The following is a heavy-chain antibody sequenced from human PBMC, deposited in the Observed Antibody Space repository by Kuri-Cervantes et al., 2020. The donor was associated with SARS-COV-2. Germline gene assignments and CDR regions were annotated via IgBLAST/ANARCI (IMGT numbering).Heavy chain of an antibody. CDR1: GFSFSSYT. D-gene: IGHD1-26*01. V-gene: IGHV3-48*01. CDR2: ISSSSCTI. CDR3: ARGGSDYYYYYGMDV. Sequence: GGSLRLSWAASGFSFSSYTMNWVRQAPGKGLEWVSYISSSSCTIYYADSVKGRFTISRDSAKNSLYLQMNSLRAEDTAVYYCARGGSDYYYYYGMDVWGQGTTVTVSS. J-gene: IGHJ6*02.